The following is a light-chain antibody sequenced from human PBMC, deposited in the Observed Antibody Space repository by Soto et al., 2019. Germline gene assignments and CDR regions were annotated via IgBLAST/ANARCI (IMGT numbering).Light chain of an antibody. J-gene: IGKJ1*01. V-gene: IGKV3-20*01. CDR2: GAS. Sequence: EIVMTQSPATLSLSPGERATLSCRASQSLTTDLAWYQQKPGQPPRLLIYGASSRATGTPDRFSGSGSGTDFTLTINRLEPEDFALYYCQQYGSSPPTFGQGTKVDIK. CDR3: QQYGSSPPT. CDR1: QSLTTD.